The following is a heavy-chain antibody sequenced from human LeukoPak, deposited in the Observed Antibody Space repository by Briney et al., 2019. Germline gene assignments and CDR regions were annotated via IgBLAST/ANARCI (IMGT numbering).Heavy chain of an antibody. J-gene: IGHJ4*02. CDR3: ARALWGARSFDY. CDR1: GFTFSSYE. CDR2: ISSSGSTI. Sequence: PGGSLRLSCAASGFTFSSYEVNWVRQAPGKGLEWVSYISSSGSTIYYADSVKGRFTISRDNAKNSLYLQMNSLRAEDTAVYYCARALWGARSFDYWGQGTLVTVSS. V-gene: IGHV3-48*03. D-gene: IGHD7-27*01.